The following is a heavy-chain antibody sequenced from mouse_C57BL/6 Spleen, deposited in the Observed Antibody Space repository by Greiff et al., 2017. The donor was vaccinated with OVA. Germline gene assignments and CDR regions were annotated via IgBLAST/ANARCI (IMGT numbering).Heavy chain of an antibody. J-gene: IGHJ2*01. CDR3: ARSTVVAFYYFDY. Sequence: VQLQQSGPELVKPGASVKISCKASGYAFSSSWMNWVKQRPGKGLEWIGRIYPGDGDTNYNGKFKGKATLTADKSSSTAYMQLSSLTSEDSAVYFCARSTVVAFYYFDYWGQGTTLTVSS. V-gene: IGHV1-82*01. CDR1: GYAFSSSW. CDR2: IYPGDGDT. D-gene: IGHD1-1*01.